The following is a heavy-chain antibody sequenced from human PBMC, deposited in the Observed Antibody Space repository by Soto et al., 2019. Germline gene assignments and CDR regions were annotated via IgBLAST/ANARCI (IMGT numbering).Heavy chain of an antibody. CDR3: ANQAIYTVATDY. J-gene: IGHJ4*02. Sequence: GGSLRLSCAASESAFRGYGMSWVRQAPGKGLEWVSCITSAGATYYADSVKGRFSIFRDTSRNTLFLQMNNLRAEDTAIYYCANQAIYTVATDYWGKGTLVTVSS. CDR1: ESAFRGYG. V-gene: IGHV3-23*01. D-gene: IGHD5-12*01. CDR2: ITSAGAT.